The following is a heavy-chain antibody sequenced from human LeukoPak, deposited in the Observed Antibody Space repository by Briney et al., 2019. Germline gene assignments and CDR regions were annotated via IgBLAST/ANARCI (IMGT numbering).Heavy chain of an antibody. CDR1: GFTFSSHS. D-gene: IGHD3-16*01. J-gene: IGHJ4*02. V-gene: IGHV3-48*01. CDR2: ISSSGSTI. CDR3: TRGTPFGGY. Sequence: GGSLRLSCAASGFTFSSHSMNWVRQAPGKGLEWVSYISSSGSTIYYADSVKGRFSISRDNAKNSLHLQMNSLRAEDTAVYYCTRGTPFGGYWGQGTLVTVSS.